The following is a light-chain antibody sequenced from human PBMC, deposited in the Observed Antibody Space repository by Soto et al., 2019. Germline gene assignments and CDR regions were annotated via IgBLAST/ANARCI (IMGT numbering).Light chain of an antibody. CDR3: ATWDANLSGL. CDR1: SSNIGSNT. CDR2: RNN. V-gene: IGLV1-47*01. J-gene: IGLJ3*02. Sequence: QAVVTQPPSASGTPGQRVTISCSGSSSNIGSNTVNWYQHLPGTAPKLLIYRNNQRPSGVPDRFSGSKSGTSASLAISGLRSEDEADYYCATWDANLSGLFGGGTKLTVI.